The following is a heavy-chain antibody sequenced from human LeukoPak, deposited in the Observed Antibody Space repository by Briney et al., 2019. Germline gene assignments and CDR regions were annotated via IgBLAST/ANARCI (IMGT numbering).Heavy chain of an antibody. Sequence: SETLSLTCTVSGGSISSSSYYWGWIRQPPGKGLEWIGSIYYSGSTYYNASLKSRVTISVDTSKNQFSLKLSSVTAADTTVYYCSRPLDAFDIWGQGTMVTVSS. J-gene: IGHJ3*02. CDR3: SRPLDAFDI. V-gene: IGHV4-39*01. CDR2: IYYSGST. CDR1: GGSISSSSYY.